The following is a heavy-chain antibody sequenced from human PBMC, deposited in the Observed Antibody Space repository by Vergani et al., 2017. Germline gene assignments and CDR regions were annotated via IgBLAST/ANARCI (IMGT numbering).Heavy chain of an antibody. CDR2: IYIGGST. Sequence: EVQLLESGGGLVQPGGSLRLSCAASGFTVSSNYMSWFRQAPGKGMEWVSVIYIGGSTYSADSVKGRFIISRHTSKNTLYLQMNSLRAEDTAVYYCARGVTGNGRDYYYYYMDVWGKGTTVTVSS. D-gene: IGHD2-21*02. V-gene: IGHV3-53*04. CDR3: ARGVTGNGRDYYYYYMDV. CDR1: GFTVSSNY. J-gene: IGHJ6*03.